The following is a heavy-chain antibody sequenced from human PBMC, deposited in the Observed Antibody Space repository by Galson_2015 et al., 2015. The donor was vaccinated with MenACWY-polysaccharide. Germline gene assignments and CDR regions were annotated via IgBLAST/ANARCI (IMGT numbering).Heavy chain of an antibody. CDR3: ARVSGYTYPRPYYSDF. J-gene: IGHJ4*02. D-gene: IGHD5-12*01. CDR2: MSGSGGST. CDR1: GFTFSSYA. Sequence: SLRLSCAAAGFTFSSYAMSWVRQAPGKGLEWVSSMSGSGGSTYYGDSVKGRFTISRDNSKNTLYLQMNSLRAEDTAIYFCARVSGYTYPRPYYSDFWGQGTLVTVSS. V-gene: IGHV3-23*01.